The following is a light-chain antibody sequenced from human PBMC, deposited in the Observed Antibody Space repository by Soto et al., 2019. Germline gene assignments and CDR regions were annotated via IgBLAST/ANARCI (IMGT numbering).Light chain of an antibody. CDR3: QQRSNWPYT. CDR2: VAS. CDR1: QSVNQK. Sequence: EIVLTQSPATLSVSPGERATLSCRASQSVNQKLGWYQQKPGQAPRLLIYVASYRATGIPARFSGSGSGTEYTLTVSSLEPEDSAVYYCQQRSNWPYTFGQGTRLEIK. V-gene: IGKV3-11*01. J-gene: IGKJ2*01.